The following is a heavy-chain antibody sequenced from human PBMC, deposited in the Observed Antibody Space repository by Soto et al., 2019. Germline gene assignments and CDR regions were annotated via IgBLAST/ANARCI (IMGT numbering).Heavy chain of an antibody. J-gene: IGHJ4*02. CDR2: VYYRGRS. Sequence: SETLSLTCTVSGGSVTNSSYYWGWIRQSPGKGLEWIGSVYYRGRSYSKSSVKSRVTISVDTSKNRFSLSLNSVTASDTAVYFCVSQRTTVPTQAYFGYWGPGALVTVSS. CDR3: VSQRTTVPTQAYFGY. D-gene: IGHD4-17*01. V-gene: IGHV4-39*01. CDR1: GGSVTNSSYY.